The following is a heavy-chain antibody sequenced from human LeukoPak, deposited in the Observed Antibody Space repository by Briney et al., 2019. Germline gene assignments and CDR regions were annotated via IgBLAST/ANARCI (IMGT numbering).Heavy chain of an antibody. CDR3: ARDGNMAAAGPYDYYYGMDV. CDR2: ISSSGSTI. D-gene: IGHD6-13*01. J-gene: IGHJ6*04. Sequence: GGSLRLSCAASGFTFSSYEMNWVRQAPGKGLEWVSYISSSGSTIYYADSVKGRFTISRDNAKNSLYQQMNSLRAEDTAVYYCARDGNMAAAGPYDYYYGMDVWGKGTTVTVSS. CDR1: GFTFSSYE. V-gene: IGHV3-48*03.